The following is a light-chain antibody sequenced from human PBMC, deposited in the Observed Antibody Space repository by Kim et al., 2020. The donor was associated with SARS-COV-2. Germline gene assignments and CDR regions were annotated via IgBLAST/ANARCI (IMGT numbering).Light chain of an antibody. CDR3: AAWDDSLKGV. J-gene: IGLJ2*01. Sequence: QSVLTQPPSASGTPGQTVTISCSGSNSNIGSNTVNWYRHLPGTAPKLLIYSNNLRPSRVPDRFSGSKSGTSASLAISGLQSEDEAYYYCAAWDDSLKGVFGGGTQLTVL. CDR1: NSNIGSNT. CDR2: SNN. V-gene: IGLV1-44*01.